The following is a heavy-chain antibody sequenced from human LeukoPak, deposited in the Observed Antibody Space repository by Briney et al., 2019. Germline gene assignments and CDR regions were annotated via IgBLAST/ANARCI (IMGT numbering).Heavy chain of an antibody. CDR3: AKDRIVDYFDY. Sequence: GRSLRLSCAASGFTFSSYGMHWVRQAPGKGLERVAVISYDGSNKYYADSVKGRFTISRDNSKNTLYLQMNSLRAEDTAVYYCAKDRIVDYFDYWGQGTLVTVSS. J-gene: IGHJ4*02. CDR2: ISYDGSNK. V-gene: IGHV3-30*18. CDR1: GFTFSSYG. D-gene: IGHD1-26*01.